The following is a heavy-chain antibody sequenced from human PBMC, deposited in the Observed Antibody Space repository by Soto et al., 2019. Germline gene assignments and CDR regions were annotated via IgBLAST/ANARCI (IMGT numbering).Heavy chain of an antibody. D-gene: IGHD3-22*01. J-gene: IGHJ4*02. CDR2: IYYSGST. CDR1: GGSISSGGYY. Sequence: SETLSLTXTVSGGSISSGGYYWSWIRQHPGKGLEWIGYIYYSGSTYYNPSLKSRVTISVDTSKNQFSLKLSSVTAADTAVYYCAGGGYYDSSGTKFDYWGQGTLVTVSS. V-gene: IGHV4-31*02. CDR3: AGGGYYDSSGTKFDY.